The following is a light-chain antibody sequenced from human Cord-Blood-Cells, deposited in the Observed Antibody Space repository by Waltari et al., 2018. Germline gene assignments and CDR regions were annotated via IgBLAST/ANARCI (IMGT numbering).Light chain of an antibody. CDR3: SSYTSSSTLV. J-gene: IGLJ1*01. CDR2: EVS. CDR1: SSDVGGSNY. Sequence: QSALTPPASVSGSPGQSITIPCTGTSSDVGGSNYVPWYQQHPGNAPKLMIYEVSNRPSGGSNRFSGSKSGNTASLTISGLQAEDEADYYCSSYTSSSTLVFGTGTKVTVL. V-gene: IGLV2-14*01.